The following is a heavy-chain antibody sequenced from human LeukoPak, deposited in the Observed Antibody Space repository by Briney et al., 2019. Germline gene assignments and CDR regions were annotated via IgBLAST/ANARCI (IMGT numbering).Heavy chain of an antibody. CDR1: GYTFTSYA. V-gene: IGHV7-4-1*02. D-gene: IGHD2-2*01. Sequence: GASVKVSCKASGYTFTSYAMNWVRQAPGQGLEWMGWINTNTGNPTYAQGFTGRFVFSLDTSVSTAYLQISSLKAEDTAVYYCAREILRSTAAHAFDIWGQGTMVTVSS. CDR2: INTNTGNP. CDR3: AREILRSTAAHAFDI. J-gene: IGHJ3*02.